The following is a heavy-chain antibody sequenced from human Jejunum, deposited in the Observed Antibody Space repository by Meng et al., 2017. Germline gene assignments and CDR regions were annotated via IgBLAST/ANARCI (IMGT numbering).Heavy chain of an antibody. CDR2: IWYEGANE. Sequence: GGSLRLSCAASGFSFSNYAMHWVRQPPGKGLEWVAVIWYEGANEYYADSVKGRFTISRDNAKNSLYLQMNSLRADDTAVYYCARDGGHGGELGYWGQGKLV. J-gene: IGHJ4*01. V-gene: IGHV3-30*04. CDR1: GFSFSNYA. D-gene: IGHD2-15*01. CDR3: ARDGGHGGELGY.